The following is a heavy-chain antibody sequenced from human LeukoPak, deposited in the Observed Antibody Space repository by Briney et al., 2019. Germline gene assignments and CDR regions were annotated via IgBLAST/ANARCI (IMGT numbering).Heavy chain of an antibody. V-gene: IGHV3-49*03. CDR1: GFTFGDYA. CDR3: SRTRSVAGSSIYFDY. CDR2: IKSKAYGGTT. Sequence: GGSLRLSCTGSGFTFGDYAMSWFRQAPGKGLEWVSFIKSKAYGGTTEYAASVKGRFTVSRDDSKSIAYLHMNSLKTEDTAVYYCSRTRSVAGSSIYFDYWGQGTLVTVPS. D-gene: IGHD6-19*01. J-gene: IGHJ4*02.